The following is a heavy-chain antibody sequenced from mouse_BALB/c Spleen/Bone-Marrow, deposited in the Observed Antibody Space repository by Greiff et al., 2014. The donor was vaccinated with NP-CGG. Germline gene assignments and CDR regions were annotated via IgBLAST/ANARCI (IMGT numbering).Heavy chain of an antibody. Sequence: EVQLVESGGALVQPGGSRKLSCAASGFTFNDYGMAWVRQAPGKGPEWVAFISNLAYSIYYTDTVMGRFTISRENAKNTLYLEMSSLRSEDTAMYYCARETTRGAMDYWGQGTSVTVSS. CDR2: ISNLAYSI. J-gene: IGHJ4*01. CDR3: ARETTRGAMDY. D-gene: IGHD2-1*01. V-gene: IGHV5-15*02. CDR1: GFTFNDYG.